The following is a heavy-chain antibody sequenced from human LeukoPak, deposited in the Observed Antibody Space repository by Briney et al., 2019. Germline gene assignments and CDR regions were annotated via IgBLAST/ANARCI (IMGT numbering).Heavy chain of an antibody. Sequence: GGSLRLSCATSGFTFEDHGLSWVRQAPGKGLEWVSGINWNSRSKRYAASVKGRFTISRDNARNSVYLEMTSLRVEDTAFYHCVRHFNSVATMQIDYWGQGILVSVSS. CDR1: GFTFEDHG. J-gene: IGHJ4*02. CDR2: INWNSRSK. V-gene: IGHV3-20*01. CDR3: VRHFNSVATMQIDY. D-gene: IGHD5-12*01.